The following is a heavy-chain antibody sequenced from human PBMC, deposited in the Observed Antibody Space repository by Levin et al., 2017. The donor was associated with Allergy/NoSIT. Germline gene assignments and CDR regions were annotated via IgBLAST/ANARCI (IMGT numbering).Heavy chain of an antibody. CDR3: AKVSSYSPHYYMDV. V-gene: IGHV3-23*01. CDR1: GFTFSSYA. CDR2: TSGSGGNT. J-gene: IGHJ6*03. D-gene: IGHD2-2*01. Sequence: GESLKISCAASGFTFSSYAMTWVRQAPGKGLEWVSGTSGSGGNTYYADPVKGRFTISRDNSKNTLYLQMNRLRAEDTAVYYCAKVSSYSPHYYMDVWGKGTTVTVS.